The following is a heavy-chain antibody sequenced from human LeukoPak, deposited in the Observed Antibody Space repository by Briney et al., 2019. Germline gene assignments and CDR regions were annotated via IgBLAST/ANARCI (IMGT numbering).Heavy chain of an antibody. V-gene: IGHV4-59*01. CDR3: ARVTRDGYNYFDY. CDR2: IYYSGST. CDR1: GGSFSGYY. Sequence: SETLSLTCAVYGGSFSGYYWSWIRQPPGKGLEWIGYIYYSGSTNYNPSLKSRVTISLDTSKNQFSLKLSSVTAADTAVYSCARVTRDGYNYFDYWGQGTLVTVSS. D-gene: IGHD5-24*01. J-gene: IGHJ4*02.